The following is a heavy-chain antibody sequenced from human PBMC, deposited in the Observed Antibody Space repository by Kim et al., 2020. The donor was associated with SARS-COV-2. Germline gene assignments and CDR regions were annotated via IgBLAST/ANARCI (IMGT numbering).Heavy chain of an antibody. D-gene: IGHD1-1*01. CDR2: IDEPGSDT. CDR1: GFAFADYW. V-gene: IGHV3-7*01. J-gene: IGHJ4*02. Sequence: GGSLRLSCAGSGFAFADYWMTWARQAPGKGLEVVANIDEPGSDTYYIESVEGRFSISRDNSRKSLFLQMNSLRAEDTAVYFCGIANGPGTVDYWGQGTL. CDR3: GIANGPGTVDY.